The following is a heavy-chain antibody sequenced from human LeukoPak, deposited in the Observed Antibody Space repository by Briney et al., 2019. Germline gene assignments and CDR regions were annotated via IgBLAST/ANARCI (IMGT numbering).Heavy chain of an antibody. D-gene: IGHD1-1*01. CDR3: ARDNEKHYYYYYGMDV. CDR2: IYSGGST. V-gene: IGHV3-66*02. Sequence: PGGSLRLSCAASGFTVSSNYMSWVRQAPGKGLEWVSVIYSGGSTYYADSVKGRFTISRDNSKNTLYLQMNSLRAEDTAVYYCARDNEKHYYYYYGMDVWGQGTTVTVSS. J-gene: IGHJ6*02. CDR1: GFTVSSNY.